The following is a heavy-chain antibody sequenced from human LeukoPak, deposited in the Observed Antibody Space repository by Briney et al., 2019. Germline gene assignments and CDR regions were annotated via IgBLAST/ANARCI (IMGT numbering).Heavy chain of an antibody. J-gene: IGHJ3*02. V-gene: IGHV3-9*03. Sequence: SGGSLRLSCAASGFTFDDYAMHWVRQAPGKGLEWVSGISWNSGSIGYADSVKGRFTISRDNAKNSLYLQMNSLRAEDMALSYCAEDWRAWLALGAFDIWGQGTMVTVSS. CDR2: ISWNSGSI. CDR3: AEDWRAWLALGAFDI. D-gene: IGHD6-19*01. CDR1: GFTFDDYA.